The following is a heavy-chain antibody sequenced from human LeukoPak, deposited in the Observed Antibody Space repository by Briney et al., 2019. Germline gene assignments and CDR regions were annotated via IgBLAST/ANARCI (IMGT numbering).Heavy chain of an antibody. D-gene: IGHD3-10*01. V-gene: IGHV5-51*01. Sequence: GESLQISCQASGYNFTNYWIGWVRQMSGKGLEWMGFIYPDDSDTTYSPSFRGQVTISADRSSSTAYLLWSSLEASDTAIYYCVRSFGYWGQGTLVTVSS. J-gene: IGHJ4*02. CDR1: GYNFTNYW. CDR3: VRSFGY. CDR2: IYPDDSDT.